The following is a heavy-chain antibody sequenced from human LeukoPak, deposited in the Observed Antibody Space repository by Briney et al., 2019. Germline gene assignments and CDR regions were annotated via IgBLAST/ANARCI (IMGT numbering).Heavy chain of an antibody. CDR3: ATDMTTDAFDI. V-gene: IGHV3-53*01. D-gene: IGHD1-1*01. Sequence: GGSLRLSCAASGFTVSSNYTSWVRQAPGKGLEWVSVIYSGGSTYYADSVKGRFTISRDNSKNTLYLQMNSLRAEDTAVYYCATDMTTDAFDIWGQGTMVTVSS. CDR1: GFTVSSNY. CDR2: IYSGGST. J-gene: IGHJ3*02.